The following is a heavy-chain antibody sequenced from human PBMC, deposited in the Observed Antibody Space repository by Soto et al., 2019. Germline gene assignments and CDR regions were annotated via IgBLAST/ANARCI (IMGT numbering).Heavy chain of an antibody. J-gene: IGHJ3*02. V-gene: IGHV2-5*01. CDR2: IYWNDDK. Sequence: QITLKESGPTLVKPTQTLTLTCTFSGFSLSTSGVGVGWIRQPPGKALEWLALIYWNDDKRYSPSLKSRLTITKDTSKNQVVLTMTNIDPVDTATYYCTHRRLWYYDDSSGDYRGDAFDIWGQGTMVTVSS. CDR3: THRRLWYYDDSSGDYRGDAFDI. D-gene: IGHD3-22*01. CDR1: GFSLSTSGVG.